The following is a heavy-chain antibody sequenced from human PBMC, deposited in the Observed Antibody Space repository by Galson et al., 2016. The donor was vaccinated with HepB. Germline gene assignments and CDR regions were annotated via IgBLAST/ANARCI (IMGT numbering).Heavy chain of an antibody. CDR2: KHYRGWA. J-gene: IGHJ4*02. CDR3: ARLSCSTTDCLHPPYDS. D-gene: IGHD3-16*01. Sequence: ETLSLTCTVSGDSVSGYYWGWIRQSPGKGLEYIGYKHYRGWADYNPSLNRRVTISLDTSKNQFSLIRTSVTAADTGMYYCARLSCSTTDCLHPPYDSWGQGTLVTVSS. CDR1: GDSVSGYY. V-gene: IGHV4-59*02.